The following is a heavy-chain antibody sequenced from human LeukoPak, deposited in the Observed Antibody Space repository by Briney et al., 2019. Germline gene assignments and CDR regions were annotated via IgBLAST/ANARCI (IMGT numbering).Heavy chain of an antibody. CDR1: GFIFSNYD. CDR3: AKSGHYDILTVYYVSDF. CDR2: ISGSGDST. J-gene: IGHJ4*02. D-gene: IGHD3-9*01. V-gene: IGHV3-23*01. Sequence: PGGSLRLFCAASGFIFSNYDMSWVRQARGKGLEWGSAISGSGDSTYYADSVKGRLTISRANSKTTLYVEMTTLRAEDTAVYYCAKSGHYDILTVYYVSDFWGQGTLVTVSS.